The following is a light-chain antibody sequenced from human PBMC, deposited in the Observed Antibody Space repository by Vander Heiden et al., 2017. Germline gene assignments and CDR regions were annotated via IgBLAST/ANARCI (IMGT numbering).Light chain of an antibody. Sequence: DIVMTQSPLSLPVTPGAPASISCPSSPSLRRSNGYNYLDWYLQKQGQPPQLLIYLGSIRASGVPDRFSVSGSGTDFTLKISRVEAEDVGVYYCRQMQQARRTFGQGTKVEIK. V-gene: IGKV2-28*01. CDR3: RQMQQARRT. CDR1: PSLRRSNGYNY. J-gene: IGKJ1*01. CDR2: LGS.